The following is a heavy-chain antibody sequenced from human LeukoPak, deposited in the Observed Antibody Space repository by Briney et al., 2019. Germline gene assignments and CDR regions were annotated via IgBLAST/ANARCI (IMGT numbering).Heavy chain of an antibody. D-gene: IGHD5-18*01. CDR2: IIPIFGTA. CDR1: GGIFSSYA. J-gene: IGHJ4*02. Sequence: SVKVSCKASGGIFSSYAISWVRQAPGQGLEWMGGIIPIFGTANYAQKFQGRVTITADKSTSTAYMELSSLRSADTAVYYCARDHGYGLYYFDYWGQGTLVTVSS. V-gene: IGHV1-69*06. CDR3: ARDHGYGLYYFDY.